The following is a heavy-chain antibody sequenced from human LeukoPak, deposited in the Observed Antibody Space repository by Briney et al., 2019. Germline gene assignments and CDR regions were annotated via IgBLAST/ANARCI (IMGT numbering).Heavy chain of an antibody. CDR1: VYTVTTFN. CDR3: ARYDTWIARWDH. CDR2: MNPNSGNT. V-gene: IGHV1-8*01. Sequence: ASVKVPCKASVYTVTTFNIKWVRQAPGQGLEWMGWMNPNSGNTGYAQKFQGRVTMTRDTSMSTAYIELRSLTSQDTAVYYCARYDTWIARWDHWGQGTLVAVSS. D-gene: IGHD1-1*01. J-gene: IGHJ4*02.